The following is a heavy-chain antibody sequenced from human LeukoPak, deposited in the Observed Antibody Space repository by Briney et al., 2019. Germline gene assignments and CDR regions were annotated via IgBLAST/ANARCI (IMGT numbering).Heavy chain of an antibody. CDR1: GGSVSSRSYY. V-gene: IGHV4-39*01. J-gene: IGHJ5*02. Sequence: SETLSLTCSVSGGSVSSRSYYWGWIRQPPGKGLEWIGSIYYSGTTYYNPSLKSRVTISVDTSKNQFSLKLSSVTAADTAVFYCARSDRNYDNWFDPWGQGTLVTVSS. CDR3: ARSDRNYDNWFDP. D-gene: IGHD3-16*01. CDR2: IYYSGTT.